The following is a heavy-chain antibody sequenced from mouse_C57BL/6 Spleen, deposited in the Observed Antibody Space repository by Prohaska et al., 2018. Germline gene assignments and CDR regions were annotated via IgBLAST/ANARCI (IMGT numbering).Heavy chain of an antibody. V-gene: IGHV6-3*01. CDR2: IRLKSDNYAT. D-gene: IGHD3-3*01. CDR3: TGGTGYFDV. Sequence: EVKLEESGGGLVQPGGSMNLSCVASGFTFSNYWLNWFRHSPEKGIEWVAQIRLKSDNYATDYAESVKGRFTISRDDSKSSVYLRMNNLRAEDTGIYYCTGGTGYFDVWGTGTTVTVSS. J-gene: IGHJ1*03. CDR1: GFTFSNYW.